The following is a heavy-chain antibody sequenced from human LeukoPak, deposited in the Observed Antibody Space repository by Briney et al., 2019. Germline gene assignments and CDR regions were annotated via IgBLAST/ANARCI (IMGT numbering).Heavy chain of an antibody. CDR3: ARRWESYYYYMDV. Sequence: PGGSLRLSCSASGFTFSSYWMSWVRQAPGKGLEWVANINQDGSVKYHVDSVKGRFTISRDNARNSLYLQMNSLRAEDTAVYYCARRWESYYYYMDVWGKGTTVTVSS. V-gene: IGHV3-7*01. CDR1: GFTFSSYW. CDR2: INQDGSVK. D-gene: IGHD1-26*01. J-gene: IGHJ6*03.